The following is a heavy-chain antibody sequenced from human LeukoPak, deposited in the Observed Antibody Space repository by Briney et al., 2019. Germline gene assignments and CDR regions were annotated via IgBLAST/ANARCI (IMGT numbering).Heavy chain of an antibody. CDR3: ARRDRFLEWAISP. J-gene: IGHJ5*02. Sequence: SETLSLTCAVSGYSISSGYYWGWIRQPPGKGLEWIGSIYHSGSTYYNPSLKSRVTISVDTSKNQFSLKLSSVTAADTAVYYCARRDRFLEWAISPWGQGTLVTVSS. CDR1: GYSISSGYY. CDR2: IYHSGST. D-gene: IGHD3-3*01. V-gene: IGHV4-38-2*01.